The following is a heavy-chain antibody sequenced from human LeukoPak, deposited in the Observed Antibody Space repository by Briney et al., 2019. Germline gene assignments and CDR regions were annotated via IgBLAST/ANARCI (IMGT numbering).Heavy chain of an antibody. CDR2: IYYSGSA. J-gene: IGHJ3*02. CDR3: ARDSYYDSSGSYAFDI. CDR1: GGSISSYY. V-gene: IGHV4-59*01. Sequence: PSETLSLTCTVSGGSISSYYWSWIRQPPGKGLEWIGYIYYSGSANYNPSLKSRVTISVDTSKNQFSLKLSSVTAADTAVYYCARDSYYDSSGSYAFDIWGQGTMVTVSS. D-gene: IGHD3-22*01.